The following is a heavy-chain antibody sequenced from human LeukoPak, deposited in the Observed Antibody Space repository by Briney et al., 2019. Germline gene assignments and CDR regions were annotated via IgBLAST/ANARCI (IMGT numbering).Heavy chain of an antibody. Sequence: GGSLRLSCAASGFTFSSYGMHWVRQAPGKGLEWVAVIWYDGSNKYYADSVKGRFTISRDNSKNTLHLQMNSLRAEDTAVYYCVKGTFRYGAAPDYWGQGTLVTVSS. CDR2: IWYDGSNK. CDR3: VKGTFRYGAAPDY. J-gene: IGHJ4*02. D-gene: IGHD4-17*01. V-gene: IGHV3-33*06. CDR1: GFTFSSYG.